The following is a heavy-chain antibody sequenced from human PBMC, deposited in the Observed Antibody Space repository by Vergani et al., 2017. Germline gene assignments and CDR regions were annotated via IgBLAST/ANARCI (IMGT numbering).Heavy chain of an antibody. CDR1: GGSISRTSYY. V-gene: IGHV4-39*02. CDR3: ASEASVYCSNWEVDY. Sequence: QLQLQESGPGLVKPSETLSLTCSVSGGSISRTSYYWGWIRQPPGKELEWIGSNYYSGPTYYNPSLKSRVTISVDTSKNQFSLTVSSVTAADAAVYSCASEASVYCSNWEVDYWGLGTLVTVAS. CDR2: NYYSGPT. D-gene: IGHD6-13*01. J-gene: IGHJ4*02.